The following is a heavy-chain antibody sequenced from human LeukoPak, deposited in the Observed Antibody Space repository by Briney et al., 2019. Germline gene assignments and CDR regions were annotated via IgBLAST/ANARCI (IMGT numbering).Heavy chain of an antibody. D-gene: IGHD3-10*01. CDR2: INHSGST. CDR1: GVSFSGYY. V-gene: IGHV4-34*01. CDR3: AAITMVRGVPYDWFDP. J-gene: IGHJ5*02. Sequence: SETLSLTCAVYGVSFSGYYWSWIRQPPGKGLEWIGEINHSGSTNYNPSLKSRVTISVDTSKNQFSLKLSSVTAADTAVYYCAAITMVRGVPYDWFDPWGQGTLVTVSS.